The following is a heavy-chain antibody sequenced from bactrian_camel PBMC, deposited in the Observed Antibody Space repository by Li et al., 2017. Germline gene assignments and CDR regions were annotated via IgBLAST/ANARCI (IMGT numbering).Heavy chain of an antibody. Sequence: HVQLVESGGGSVQAGGSLRLSCVASEYALCMAWFRQAPGKEREGLASIHSDGMTTYADSVKGRFTISKDNGKNTLYLQMNSLKSEDTALYYCATDSSLYWYDSFGHWGQGTQVTVS. CDR3: ATDSSLYWYDSFGH. D-gene: IGHD6*01. V-gene: IGHV3S53*01. CDR2: IHSDGMT. CDR1: EYALC. J-gene: IGHJ6*01.